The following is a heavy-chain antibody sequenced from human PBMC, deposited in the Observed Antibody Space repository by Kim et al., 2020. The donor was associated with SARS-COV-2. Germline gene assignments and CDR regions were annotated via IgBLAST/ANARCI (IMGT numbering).Heavy chain of an antibody. CDR3: ARPYRGGSFDI. V-gene: IGHV3-7*01. CDR2: IKQDASVI. CDR1: GFTFSSYW. Sequence: GGSLRLSYAASGFTFSSYWMSWVRQAPGKGLEWVASIKQDASVISYVDSVRGRFTISRDNAKNSLSLQMDSLRAEDTALYFCARPYRGGSFDIWGQGTMVTVSS. J-gene: IGHJ3*02. D-gene: IGHD3-16*01.